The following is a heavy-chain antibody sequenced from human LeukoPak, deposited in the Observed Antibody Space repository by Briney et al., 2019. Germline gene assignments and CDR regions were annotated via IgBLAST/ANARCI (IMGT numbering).Heavy chain of an antibody. Sequence: GESLKISCKGSGYSFTTYWIAWERQMPGKGLEWMAIIYPGDSDTRYSPSFQGQVTISADKSISTAYLQWSSLKASDTAMYYCARHRGSGSSTEPLDYWGQGTLVTVSS. CDR3: ARHRGSGSSTEPLDY. CDR1: GYSFTTYW. J-gene: IGHJ4*02. V-gene: IGHV5-51*01. CDR2: IYPGDSDT. D-gene: IGHD1-26*01.